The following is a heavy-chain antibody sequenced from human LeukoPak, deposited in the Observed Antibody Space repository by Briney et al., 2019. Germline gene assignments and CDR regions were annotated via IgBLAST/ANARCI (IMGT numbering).Heavy chain of an antibody. CDR1: GGSISSYY. D-gene: IGHD3-10*01. J-gene: IGHJ5*02. Sequence: NPSETLSLTCTVSGGSISSYYWSWIRQPAGKGLEWIGRIHTSGSTNYNPSLKSRVTISVDTSKNQFSLKLSSVTAADTAVYYCAGRDMVRGANDPWGQGTLVTVSS. V-gene: IGHV4-4*07. CDR2: IHTSGST. CDR3: AGRDMVRGANDP.